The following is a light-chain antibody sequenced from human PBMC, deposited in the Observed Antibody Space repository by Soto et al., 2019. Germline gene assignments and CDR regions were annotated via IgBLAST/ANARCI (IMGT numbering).Light chain of an antibody. V-gene: IGLV2-23*02. CDR2: EVS. CDR3: CSYAGSKDVV. Sequence: QSVLTQPASVSGSPGQSITISCTGTSSDVGSYNLVSWYQHHPGKAPKLMIYEVSKRPSGVSNRFSGSKSGNTASPTISGLQAEDEADYYCCSYAGSKDVVFGGGTKLTVL. J-gene: IGLJ2*01. CDR1: SSDVGSYNL.